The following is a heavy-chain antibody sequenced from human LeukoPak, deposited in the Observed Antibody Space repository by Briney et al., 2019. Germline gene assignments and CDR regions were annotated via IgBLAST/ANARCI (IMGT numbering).Heavy chain of an antibody. CDR1: GFTFNDYA. CDR3: AKDLHYDSSGYAGYFDY. CDR2: TSYDGYDK. J-gene: IGHJ4*02. V-gene: IGHV3-30-3*01. Sequence: GGSLRLSCEASGFTFNDYAMHWVRQTPGKGLEWVALTSYDGYDKSYADSVRGRFTISRDNSKNTLYLQMNSLRAEDTAVYYCAKDLHYDSSGYAGYFDYWGQGTLVTVSS. D-gene: IGHD3-22*01.